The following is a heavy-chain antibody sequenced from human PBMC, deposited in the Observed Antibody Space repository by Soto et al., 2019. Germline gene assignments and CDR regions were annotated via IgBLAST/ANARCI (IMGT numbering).Heavy chain of an antibody. D-gene: IGHD3-10*01. CDR2: IWYDGSNK. J-gene: IGHJ4*02. V-gene: IGHV3-33*01. CDR3: ASTLWFGELPGDFDY. Sequence: QVQLVESGGGVVQPGRSLRLSCAASGFTFSSYGMHWVRQAPGKGLEWVAVIWYDGSNKYYADSVKGRFTISRDNSKNTRYLQMNSLRAEDTAVYYCASTLWFGELPGDFDYWGQGTLVTVSS. CDR1: GFTFSSYG.